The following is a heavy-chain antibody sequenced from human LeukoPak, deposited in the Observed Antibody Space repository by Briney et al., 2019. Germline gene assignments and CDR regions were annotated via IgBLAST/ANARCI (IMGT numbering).Heavy chain of an antibody. D-gene: IGHD3-10*01. CDR3: ARWMVRENYYYYMDV. CDR1: GFTVSSNY. V-gene: IGHV3-21*01. Sequence: GGSLRLSCAASGFTVSSNYMIWVRQAPGKGLEWVSSISSSSSYIYYADSVKGRFTISRDNAKNSLYLQMNSLRAEDTAVYYCARWMVRENYYYYMDVWGKGTTVTVSS. CDR2: ISSSSSYI. J-gene: IGHJ6*03.